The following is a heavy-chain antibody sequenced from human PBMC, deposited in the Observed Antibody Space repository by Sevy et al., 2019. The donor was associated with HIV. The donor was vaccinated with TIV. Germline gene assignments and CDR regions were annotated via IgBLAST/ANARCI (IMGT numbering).Heavy chain of an antibody. CDR2: ISDRSDTI. J-gene: IGHJ4*02. CDR1: GFIFSNYY. V-gene: IGHV3-48*01. D-gene: IGHD2-15*01. CDR3: ARVRDRYCSGGSCYYGYFFDY. Sequence: GGSLRLSCAASGFIFSNYYMTWVRQAPGKGLEWVSDISDRSDTISYADSVKGRFTISRDNAKNALYLQMSSLRGEDTAVYYCARVRDRYCSGGSCYYGYFFDYWGQRTLVTVSS.